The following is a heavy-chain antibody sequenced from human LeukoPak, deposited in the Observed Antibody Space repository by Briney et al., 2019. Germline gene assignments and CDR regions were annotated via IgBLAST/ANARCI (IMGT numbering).Heavy chain of an antibody. CDR2: INADGSNT. CDR3: AKDRGSGWIKFDY. V-gene: IGHV3-74*01. J-gene: IGHJ4*02. D-gene: IGHD6-19*01. Sequence: GGSLRLSCAASGFSFSNHWMHWVRQAPGKGLVWISRINADGSNTYYADSVKGRFTISRDNAKNTLYLQMNSLRAEDTAVYYCAKDRGSGWIKFDYWGQGTLVTVSS. CDR1: GFSFSNHW.